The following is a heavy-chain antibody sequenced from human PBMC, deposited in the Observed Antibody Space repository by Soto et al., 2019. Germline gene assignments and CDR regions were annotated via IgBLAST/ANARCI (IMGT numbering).Heavy chain of an antibody. D-gene: IGHD3-22*01. Sequence: GGSLRLSCSASVFTFSAYGMHWFRQAPGKGLEWVAHISYDGSNKYYRDSVKGRFTVSRVHSKNTLYLQMNSLRAEDTAVYYCAKGQTNFYDSSGPFRYLDYFQSWGQGTLVTVSS. J-gene: IGHJ1*01. CDR3: AKGQTNFYDSSGPFRYLDYFQS. CDR1: VFTFSAYG. V-gene: IGHV3-30*18. CDR2: ISYDGSNK.